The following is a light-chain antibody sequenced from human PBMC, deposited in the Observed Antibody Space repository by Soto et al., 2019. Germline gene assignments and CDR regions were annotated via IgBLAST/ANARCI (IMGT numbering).Light chain of an antibody. CDR2: GAS. Sequence: IQLTQSPSSLPASVGDRVTISCRASQGIANFLAWYQQKPGKAPKLLIYGASTLQSGVPSRFSGSGSGTDFTVTISSLQTGDFATYYCPQLNSFPIPFGPGTKVDI. V-gene: IGKV1-9*01. J-gene: IGKJ3*01. CDR3: PQLNSFPIP. CDR1: QGIANF.